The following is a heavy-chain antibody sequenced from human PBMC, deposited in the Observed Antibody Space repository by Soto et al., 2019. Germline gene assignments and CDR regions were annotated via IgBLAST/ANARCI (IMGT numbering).Heavy chain of an antibody. D-gene: IGHD3-22*01. CDR1: GYTFTSYG. CDR2: ISAYNGNT. V-gene: IGHV1-18*04. CDR3: ARDRNTMIVVVITDYYYYGMDV. J-gene: IGHJ6*02. Sequence: ASVKVSCKASGYTFTSYGISWVRQAPGQGLEWMGWISAYNGNTNYAQKLQGRVTMTTDTSTSTAYMELRSLRSDDTAVYYCARDRNTMIVVVITDYYYYGMDVWGQGTTVTVSS.